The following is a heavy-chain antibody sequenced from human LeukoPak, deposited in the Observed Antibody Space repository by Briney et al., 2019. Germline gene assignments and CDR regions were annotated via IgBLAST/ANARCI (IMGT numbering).Heavy chain of an antibody. CDR2: IYPGDSDT. CDR3: ARGGWRWLQSFDAFDI. D-gene: IGHD5-24*01. Sequence: GESLKISCKGSGYSFTSYWIGWVRQMPGKGLEWMGIIYPGDSDTRYSPSFQGQVTISADKSISTAYLQWSSLKASDTAMYYCARGGWRWLQSFDAFDIWGQGTMVTVSS. CDR1: GYSFTSYW. V-gene: IGHV5-51*01. J-gene: IGHJ3*02.